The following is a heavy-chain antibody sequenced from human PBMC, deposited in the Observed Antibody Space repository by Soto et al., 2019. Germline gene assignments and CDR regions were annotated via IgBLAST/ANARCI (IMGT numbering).Heavy chain of an antibody. Sequence: LRLSCGASGFTFSSYGMHWVRQAPGKGLEWVAVIWYDGSNKYYADSVKGRFTISRDNSKNTLYLQMNSLRAEDTAVYYCARDTARAMVRIYYGMDVWGQGTTVTVSS. D-gene: IGHD3-10*01. CDR3: ARDTARAMVRIYYGMDV. CDR2: IWYDGSNK. J-gene: IGHJ6*02. V-gene: IGHV3-33*01. CDR1: GFTFSSYG.